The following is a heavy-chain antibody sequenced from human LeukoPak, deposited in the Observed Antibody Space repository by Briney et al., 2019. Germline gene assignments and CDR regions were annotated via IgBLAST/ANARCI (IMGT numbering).Heavy chain of an antibody. V-gene: IGHV5-51*01. CDR2: IYPGDYDT. J-gene: IGHJ4*02. Sequence: GESPKISCKGSGYSFTSYWIAWVRQMPGKGLEWMGIIYPGDYDTRYSPSFQGQVTISADKSISTAYLQWSSLKASDSAMYYCARQATVTTPLDYWGQGTLVTVSS. CDR1: GYSFTSYW. D-gene: IGHD4-17*01. CDR3: ARQATVTTPLDY.